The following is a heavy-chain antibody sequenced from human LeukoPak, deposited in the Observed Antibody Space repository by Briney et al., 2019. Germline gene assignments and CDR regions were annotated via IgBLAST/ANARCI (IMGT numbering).Heavy chain of an antibody. Sequence: GGSLRLSCAASGFNFGSYAMSWVRQAPGKGLEWVSAINGLGGTTYYSDSVKGWFTISRDNSKNTLYLEVNSLRAEDTAVYFCAKAPRDGYNPLDYWGQGTLVTVSS. CDR3: AKAPRDGYNPLDY. J-gene: IGHJ4*02. V-gene: IGHV3-23*01. D-gene: IGHD5-24*01. CDR1: GFNFGSYA. CDR2: INGLGGTT.